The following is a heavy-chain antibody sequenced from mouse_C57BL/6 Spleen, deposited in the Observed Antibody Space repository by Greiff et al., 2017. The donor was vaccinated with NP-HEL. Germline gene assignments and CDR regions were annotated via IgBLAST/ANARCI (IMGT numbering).Heavy chain of an antibody. J-gene: IGHJ4*01. CDR2: IDPENGDT. Sequence: EVQLQQSGAELVRPGASVKLSCTASGFNIKDDYMHWVKQRPEQGLEWIGWIDPENGDTEYASKFQGKANIKADTSSNTAYLQLSSLTSEDTAVYYCTTLSGDYAMDYWGQGTSVTVSS. CDR3: TTLSGDYAMDY. CDR1: GFNIKDDY. V-gene: IGHV14-4*01.